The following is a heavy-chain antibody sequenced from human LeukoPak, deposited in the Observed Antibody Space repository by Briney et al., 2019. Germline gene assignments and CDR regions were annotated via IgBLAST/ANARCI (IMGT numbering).Heavy chain of an antibody. CDR3: AGDYGERDQTSFDY. V-gene: IGHV1-69*13. D-gene: IGHD4-17*01. Sequence: SVKVSCKASGGTFSSYAISWVRQAPGQGLEWMGGIIPIFGTANYAQKFQGRVTITADESTSTAYMELSSLRSEDTAVYYCAGDYGERDQTSFDYWGQGTLVTVSS. CDR1: GGTFSSYA. CDR2: IIPIFGTA. J-gene: IGHJ4*02.